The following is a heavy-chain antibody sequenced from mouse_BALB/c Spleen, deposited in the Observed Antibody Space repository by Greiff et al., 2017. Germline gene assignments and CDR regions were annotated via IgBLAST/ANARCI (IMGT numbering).Heavy chain of an antibody. D-gene: IGHD2-12*01. V-gene: IGHV5-6*01. Sequence: EVQVVESGGDFVKPGGSLKLSCAASGFTFSSYGMSWVRQTPDKRLEWVATISSGGSYTYYPDSVKGRFTISRDNAKNTLYLQMSSLKSEDTAMYYCARHYDGDYYAMDYWGQGTSVTVSS. CDR3: ARHYDGDYYAMDY. CDR2: ISSGGSYT. J-gene: IGHJ4*01. CDR1: GFTFSSYG.